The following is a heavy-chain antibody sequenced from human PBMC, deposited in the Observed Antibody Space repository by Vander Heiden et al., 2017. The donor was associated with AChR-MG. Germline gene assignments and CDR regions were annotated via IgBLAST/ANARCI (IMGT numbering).Heavy chain of an antibody. CDR3: ARNLISRGATSDAFDI. J-gene: IGHJ3*02. V-gene: IGHV4-34*01. Sequence: QVQLQQWGAGLLKPSATLSLTCAVYGGSFSGYYWSWIRQPPGKGLEWIGEINHSGSTNYNPSLKSRVTISVDTSKNQFSLKLSSVTAADTAVYYCARNLISRGATSDAFDIWGQGTMVTVSS. D-gene: IGHD1-26*01. CDR1: GGSFSGYY. CDR2: INHSGST.